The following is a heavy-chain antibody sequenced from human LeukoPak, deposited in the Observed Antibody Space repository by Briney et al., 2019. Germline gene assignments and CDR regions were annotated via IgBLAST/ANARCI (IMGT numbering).Heavy chain of an antibody. Sequence: GGSLRLSCAASGFTFSSYEMNWVRQAPGKGLEWVSYISSSGSTIYYADSVKGRFTISRDNAKNPLYLQMNSLRAEDTAVYYCARDLFEGSYGMDVWGQGTTVTVSS. CDR3: ARDLFEGSYGMDV. J-gene: IGHJ6*02. V-gene: IGHV3-48*03. CDR2: ISSSGSTI. CDR1: GFTFSSYE.